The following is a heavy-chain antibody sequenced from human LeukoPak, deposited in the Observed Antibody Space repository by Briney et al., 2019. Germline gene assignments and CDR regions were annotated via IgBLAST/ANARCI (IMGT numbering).Heavy chain of an antibody. CDR1: GFTFSSYA. CDR3: AKEIDSSGYYDF. V-gene: IGHV3-23*01. CDR2: ISGSGGST. D-gene: IGHD3-22*01. Sequence: PGGSLRLSCAPSGFTFSSYAMSWVRQSPGKGPEGVSAISGSGGSTYYAASMKGRFTISRDNSKNTLYLQMNRLRVEETAVYYCAKEIDSSGYYDFWGQGTLVTVSS. J-gene: IGHJ4*02.